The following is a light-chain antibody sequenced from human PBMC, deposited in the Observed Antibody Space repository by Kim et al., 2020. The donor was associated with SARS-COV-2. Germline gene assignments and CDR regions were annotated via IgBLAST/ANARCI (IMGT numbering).Light chain of an antibody. Sequence: EIVLTQSPGTLSLSPGERATLSCRASQTVISNYLAWYQQKPGQAPRLLIYGASSRATGIPDRFSGSWSGTDFTLTISSLEPEDFAVYNCQQYGSSPLTFGGGTKVDIK. J-gene: IGKJ4*01. CDR2: GAS. CDR1: QTVISNY. CDR3: QQYGSSPLT. V-gene: IGKV3-20*01.